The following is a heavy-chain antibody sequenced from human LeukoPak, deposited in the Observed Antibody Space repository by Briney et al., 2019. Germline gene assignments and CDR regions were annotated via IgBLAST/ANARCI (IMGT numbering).Heavy chain of an antibody. D-gene: IGHD2-2*01. CDR3: AGRLTQYDCFDP. J-gene: IGHJ5*02. Sequence: SQTLSLTCAISGDSVSSNSVTWNWIRQSPSRGLEWLGRTFYRSTWYNDYAVSVRGRITVNPDTSKNQFSLHLNSVTPEDTAVYYCAGRLTQYDCFDPWGQGILVTVSS. V-gene: IGHV6-1*01. CDR1: GDSVSSNSVT. CDR2: TFYRSTWYN.